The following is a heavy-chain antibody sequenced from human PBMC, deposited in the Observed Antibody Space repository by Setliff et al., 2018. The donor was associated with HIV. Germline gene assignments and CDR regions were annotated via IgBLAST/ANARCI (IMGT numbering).Heavy chain of an antibody. Sequence: SETLSLTCTVSGGSISSGSYFWTWIRQPAGKGLEWIGRIYTSGSTNYNPSLKSRVTISVDTSKNQFSLKLSSVTAADTAVYYCARYSPRGYTLTGPYWGQGTLVTVSS. V-gene: IGHV4-61*02. CDR2: IYTSGST. D-gene: IGHD6-25*01. J-gene: IGHJ4*02. CDR1: GGSISSGSYF. CDR3: ARYSPRGYTLTGPY.